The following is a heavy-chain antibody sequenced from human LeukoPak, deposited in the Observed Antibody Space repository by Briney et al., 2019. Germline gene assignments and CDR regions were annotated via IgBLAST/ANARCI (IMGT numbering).Heavy chain of an antibody. CDR2: IYYRGST. CDR1: GGSISTYY. D-gene: IGHD4-17*01. Sequence: SGTLSLTCTVSGGSISTYYWSWIRQPPGKGLEWIGNIYYRGSTYYNPSLKSRVTISVDTSKNQFSLRLSSVTAADTAVYYCATDYGDYFFDYWSQGTLVTVSS. J-gene: IGHJ4*02. CDR3: ATDYGDYFFDY. V-gene: IGHV4-59*12.